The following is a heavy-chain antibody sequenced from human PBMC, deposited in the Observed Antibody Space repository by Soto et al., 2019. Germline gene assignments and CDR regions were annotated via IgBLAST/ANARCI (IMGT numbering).Heavy chain of an antibody. CDR2: IYHSGST. CDR3: ARVISSGYYSYYFDY. Sequence: SETLSLTCAVSGGSISSSNWWSWVRQPPGKGLEWIGEIYHSGSTNYNPSLKSRVTISVDKSKNQFSLKLSSVTAADTAVYYCARVISSGYYSYYFDYWGQGTLVTVSS. J-gene: IGHJ4*02. CDR1: GGSISSSNW. D-gene: IGHD3-22*01. V-gene: IGHV4-4*02.